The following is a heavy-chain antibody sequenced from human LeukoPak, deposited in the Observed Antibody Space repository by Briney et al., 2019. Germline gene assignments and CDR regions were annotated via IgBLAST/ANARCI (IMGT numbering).Heavy chain of an antibody. V-gene: IGHV4-31*03. D-gene: IGHD6-19*01. CDR3: ARGAVAGMIGFDY. CDR2: IYYSGST. Sequence: SETLSLTCTVSGGSISSGGYYWSWIRQHPGKGLEWIGYIYYSGSTYYNPSLKSRVTISVDTSKNQFSLKLSSVTAADTAVYYCARGAVAGMIGFDYWGQGTLVTVSS. CDR1: GGSISSGGYY. J-gene: IGHJ4*02.